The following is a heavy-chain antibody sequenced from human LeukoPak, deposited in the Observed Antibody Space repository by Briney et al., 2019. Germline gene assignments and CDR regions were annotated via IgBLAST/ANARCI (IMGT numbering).Heavy chain of an antibody. CDR3: ARDDYDILTGYPNWFDP. J-gene: IGHJ5*02. D-gene: IGHD3-9*01. Sequence: ASVKVSCKASGGTFSSYAISWVRQAPGQGLEWMGGIIPISGTANYAQKFQGRVTITADKSTSTAYMELSSLRSEDTAVYYCARDDYDILTGYPNWFDPWGQGTLVTVSP. CDR1: GGTFSSYA. CDR2: IIPISGTA. V-gene: IGHV1-69*06.